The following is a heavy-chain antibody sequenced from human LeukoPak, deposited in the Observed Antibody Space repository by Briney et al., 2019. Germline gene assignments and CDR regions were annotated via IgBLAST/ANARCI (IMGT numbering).Heavy chain of an antibody. D-gene: IGHD2-2*01. V-gene: IGHV1-8*01. Sequence: ASVKVSCKASGYTFTSYDINWVRQATGQGLEWMGWMNPNSGNTGYAQKFQGRVTMTRNTPISTAYMELSSLRSEDTAVYYCARGFRRVSCSSTSCYSTYPFYWGQGTLVTVSS. J-gene: IGHJ4*02. CDR2: MNPNSGNT. CDR1: GYTFTSYD. CDR3: ARGFRRVSCSSTSCYSTYPFY.